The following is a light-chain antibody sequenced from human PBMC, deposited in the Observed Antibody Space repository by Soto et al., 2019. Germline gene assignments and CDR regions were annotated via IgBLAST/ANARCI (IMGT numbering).Light chain of an antibody. Sequence: EIVLTQSPGTLSLSPGESATLSCRASQSVGSNYFACYQQKPGQAPRLLIYGASSRATGIPDRFSGSGSGTDFTLNISRLEPEDFAVYYCQQYGGSGTFGQGTKVDIK. CDR2: GAS. CDR3: QQYGGSGT. CDR1: QSVGSNY. V-gene: IGKV3-20*01. J-gene: IGKJ1*01.